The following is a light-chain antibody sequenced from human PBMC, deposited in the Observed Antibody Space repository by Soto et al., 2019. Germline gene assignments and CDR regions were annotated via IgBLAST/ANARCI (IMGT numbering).Light chain of an antibody. Sequence: DIQMTQSPSTLSASVGDRVTITCRASQSISSWLAWYQQKPGKAPKLLIYKASSLASGVPSRFSGSGSGTEYSLNTTSLPLYDFATDDDQDYYFYPSFAQGTKLESK. CDR3: QDYYFYPS. V-gene: IGKV1-5*03. CDR1: QSISSW. J-gene: IGKJ2*01. CDR2: KAS.